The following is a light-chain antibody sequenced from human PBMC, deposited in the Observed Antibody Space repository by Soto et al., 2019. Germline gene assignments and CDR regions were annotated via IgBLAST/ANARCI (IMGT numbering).Light chain of an antibody. CDR2: AAS. Sequence: DIQMTQSPSSLSASVGDRVTITCRASQGISNYLAWYQQKPGKVPKLLIYAASTLQSGVPSRFSGSGSGTDFTLPISSLPPDDGSTYYWQNHNSRPRKFGQGNKGEIK. J-gene: IGKJ1*01. CDR3: QNHNSRPRK. CDR1: QGISNY. V-gene: IGKV1-27*01.